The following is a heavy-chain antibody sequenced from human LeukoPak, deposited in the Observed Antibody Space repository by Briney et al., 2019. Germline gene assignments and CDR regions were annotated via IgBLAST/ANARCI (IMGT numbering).Heavy chain of an antibody. J-gene: IGHJ4*02. CDR3: ATGSPYSSGYYWYYFDY. D-gene: IGHD3-22*01. V-gene: IGHV1-18*01. CDR2: ISAYNGNT. CDR1: GNTFTNNG. Sequence: GASVKVSCKASGNTFTNNGISWVRQAPGQGLEWMGWISAYNGNTNYAQKFQGRVTMTEDTSTDTAYMELSSLRSEDTAVYYCATGSPYSSGYYWYYFDYWGQGTLVTVSS.